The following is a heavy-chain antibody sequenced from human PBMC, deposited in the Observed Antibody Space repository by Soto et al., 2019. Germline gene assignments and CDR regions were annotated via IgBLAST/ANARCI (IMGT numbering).Heavy chain of an antibody. CDR2: ISYNFRNI. J-gene: IGHJ4*02. V-gene: IGHV3-30*18. CDR3: ANDGKGSQLDY. Sequence: GGSLRLSCVASGFYFTMSGMHWIRQAPVNGLEFVAFISYNFRNINHLGSVDGRFTISRYNTKNTLYLQMNNLRTEDTAIYYCANDGKGSQLDYWSPGVLVTVSS. CDR1: GFYFTMSG. D-gene: IGHD3-10*01.